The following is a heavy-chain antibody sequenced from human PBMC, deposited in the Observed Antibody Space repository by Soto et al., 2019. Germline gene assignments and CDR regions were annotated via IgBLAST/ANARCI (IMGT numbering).Heavy chain of an antibody. CDR1: GYTFTIYA. Sequence: QVQLVQSGAEVKKPGASVKVSCKASGYTFTIYAMHWERQSPGQRLVGMGWINAGNGNTKYSQKFQGRVTITRNTSASAGYSGLCRFTSEDTAVYYCSRTSGYSFYDYWGQGTLVTVSS. D-gene: IGHD3-3*01. CDR3: SRTSGYSFYDY. V-gene: IGHV1-3*01. J-gene: IGHJ4*02. CDR2: INAGNGNT.